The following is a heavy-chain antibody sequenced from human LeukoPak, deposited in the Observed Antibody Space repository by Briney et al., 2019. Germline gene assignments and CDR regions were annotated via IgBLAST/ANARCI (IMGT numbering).Heavy chain of an antibody. CDR3: ARGRLVDRAAGV. CDR1: GFTFDDYG. CDR2: INWNGGST. V-gene: IGHV3-20*04. J-gene: IGHJ6*04. Sequence: GGSLRLSCAASGFTFDDYGMSWVRQAPGKGLGWVSGINWNGGSTGYADSVKGRLTISRDNAKNSLYLQMNSLRAEDTALYYCARGRLVDRAAGVWGKGTTVTVSS. D-gene: IGHD6-19*01.